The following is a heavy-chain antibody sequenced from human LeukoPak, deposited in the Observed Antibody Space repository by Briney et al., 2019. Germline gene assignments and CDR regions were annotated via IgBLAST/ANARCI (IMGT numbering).Heavy chain of an antibody. CDR2: ISASGGST. D-gene: IGHD2-15*01. Sequence: PGGSLRLSCAASAFTFSNYGMSWVRQAPGKGLEWASGISASGGSTYYAGSVKGRFTISRDNSKNTLYLQINSLRAEDTAVYYCARPRGSYWYFDLWGRGTLVTVSS. J-gene: IGHJ2*01. CDR1: AFTFSNYG. CDR3: ARPRGSYWYFDL. V-gene: IGHV3-23*01.